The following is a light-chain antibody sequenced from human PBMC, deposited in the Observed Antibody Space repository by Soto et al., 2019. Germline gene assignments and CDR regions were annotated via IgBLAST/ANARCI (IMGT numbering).Light chain of an antibody. J-gene: IGKJ1*01. CDR2: KAS. V-gene: IGKV1-5*03. Sequence: DIRVSLSPSTVSGTVGDRVTITCRASQTISSWLAWYRQKPGKAPKLLIYKASTLKSGVPSRFSGSGSGTEFTLTISSLQPDDFATYYCQHYNSYAAAFGQGTRWIS. CDR1: QTISSW. CDR3: QHYNSYAAA.